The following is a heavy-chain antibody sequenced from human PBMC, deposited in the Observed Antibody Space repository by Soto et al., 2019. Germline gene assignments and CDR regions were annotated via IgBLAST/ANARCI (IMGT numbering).Heavy chain of an antibody. CDR1: GFTFSSYS. Sequence: EVQLVESGGGLVKPGGSLRLSCAASGFTFSSYSMNWVRQAPGKGLEWVSSISSSSSYIYYADSVKGRFTISRDNAKNSLYLQMNSLRAEGTAVYSCATLGGLCDILSWGQGTLVTVSS. V-gene: IGHV3-21*01. J-gene: IGHJ5*02. CDR3: ATLGGLCDILS. D-gene: IGHD3-9*01. CDR2: ISSSSSYI.